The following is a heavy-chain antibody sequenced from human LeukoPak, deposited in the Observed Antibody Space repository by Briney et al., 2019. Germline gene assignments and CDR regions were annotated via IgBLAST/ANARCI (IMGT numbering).Heavy chain of an antibody. D-gene: IGHD6-13*01. V-gene: IGHV4-59*12. CDR1: GGSISSYY. Sequence: SGTLSLTCTVSGGSISSYYWSWIRQPPGKGLEWIGYINYSGSTNYNPSLKSRVTISVDTSKNHFSLKLSSVTAADTAVYYCARGNIAAAGLFDYWGQGTLVTVSS. CDR2: INYSGST. CDR3: ARGNIAAAGLFDY. J-gene: IGHJ4*02.